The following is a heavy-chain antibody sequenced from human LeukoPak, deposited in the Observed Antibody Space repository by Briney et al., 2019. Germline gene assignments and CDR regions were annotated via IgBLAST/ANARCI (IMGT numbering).Heavy chain of an antibody. CDR3: ARVRDCTNGVCYRFDY. J-gene: IGHJ4*02. Sequence: SETLSLTCAVYGGSFSGYYWSWIRQPPGKGLEWIGEINHSGSTNYNPSLKSRVTISVDTSKNQFSLKLSSVTAADTAVYYCARVRDCTNGVCYRFDYWGQGTLVTVSS. CDR1: GGSFSGYY. CDR2: INHSGST. V-gene: IGHV4-34*01. D-gene: IGHD2-8*01.